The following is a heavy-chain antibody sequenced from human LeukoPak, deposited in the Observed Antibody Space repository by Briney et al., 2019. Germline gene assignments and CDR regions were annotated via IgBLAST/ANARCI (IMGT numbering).Heavy chain of an antibody. CDR2: ISPIFGTA. CDR1: GGTFSSYA. D-gene: IGHD3-22*01. CDR3: ARSPITMIVVVNYYFDY. V-gene: IGHV1-69*05. J-gene: IGHJ4*02. Sequence: SVKVSCKASGGTFSSYAISWVRQAPGQGLEWMGGISPIFGTANYAQKFQGRVTITTDESTSTAYMELSSLRSEDTAVYYCARSPITMIVVVNYYFDYWGQGTLVTVSS.